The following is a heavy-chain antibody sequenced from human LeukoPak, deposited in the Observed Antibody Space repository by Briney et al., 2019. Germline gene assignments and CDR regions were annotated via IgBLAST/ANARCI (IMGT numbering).Heavy chain of an antibody. CDR3: ARRATSGLFDY. Sequence: KTSETLSLTCTVSGGSISSYYWSWIRQPPGKGLEWIGEINHSGSTNYNPSLKSRVTISVDTSKNQFSLKLSSVTAADTAVYYCARRATSGLFDYWGQGTLVTVSS. J-gene: IGHJ4*02. V-gene: IGHV4-34*01. D-gene: IGHD1-1*01. CDR2: INHSGST. CDR1: GGSISSYY.